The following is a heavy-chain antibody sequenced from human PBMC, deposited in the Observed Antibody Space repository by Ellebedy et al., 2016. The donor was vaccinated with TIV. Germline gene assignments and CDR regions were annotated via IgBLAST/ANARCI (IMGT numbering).Heavy chain of an antibody. CDR1: GFTFSSYS. D-gene: IGHD3-16*01. V-gene: IGHV3-64D*06. J-gene: IGHJ4*02. CDR2: IVSNGDST. CDR3: VKAWGD. Sequence: GESLKISCAASGFTFSSYSMNWVRQAPGKGLEYISAIVSNGDSTYYANSVKGRFIISRDNSKNTLYLQMSSMRPEDTAVYYCVKAWGDWGQGTLVTVSS.